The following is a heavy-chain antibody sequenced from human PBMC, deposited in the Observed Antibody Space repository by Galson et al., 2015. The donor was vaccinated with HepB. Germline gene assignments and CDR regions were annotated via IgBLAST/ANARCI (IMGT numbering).Heavy chain of an antibody. CDR3: ARALVTTGYKTIDY. CDR2: IDWDDDK. D-gene: IGHD3-9*01. V-gene: IGHV2-70*11. Sequence: PALVKPTQTLTLTCTFSGFSLSTSGMCVSWIRQPPGKALEWLARIDWDDDKYYSTSLKTRLTISKDTSKNQVVLTMTNMDPVDTAAYYCARALVTTGYKTIDYWGQGTLVTVSS. CDR1: GFSLSTSGMC. J-gene: IGHJ4*02.